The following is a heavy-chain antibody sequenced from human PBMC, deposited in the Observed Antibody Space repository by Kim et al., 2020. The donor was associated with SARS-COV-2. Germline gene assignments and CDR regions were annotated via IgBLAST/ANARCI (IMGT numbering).Heavy chain of an antibody. D-gene: IGHD1-26*01. Sequence: YIYYPESLKGRFTISRDNATTSLYQQMNSLGAEDTAVYYRVERGWAGYFDYWGQGTLVTVSS. V-gene: IGHV3-21*01. CDR3: VERGWAGYFDY. CDR2: YI. J-gene: IGHJ4*02.